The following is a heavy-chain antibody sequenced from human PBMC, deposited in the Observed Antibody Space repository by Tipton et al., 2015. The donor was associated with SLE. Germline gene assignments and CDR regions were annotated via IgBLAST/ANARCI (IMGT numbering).Heavy chain of an antibody. CDR3: TRAIVGYDYGTGYFDY. CDR1: GFTFGDYA. CDR2: IISKAYGGTT. D-gene: IGHD5-12*01. J-gene: IGHJ4*02. V-gene: IGHV3-49*04. Sequence: SLRLSCTASGFTFGDYAMSWVRQAPGEGVEWGGFIISKAYGGTTEYAASLKDRFTISRDDSKSIAYLQMNSLKTEDTAVYYCTRAIVGYDYGTGYFDYWGQGTLVTVSS.